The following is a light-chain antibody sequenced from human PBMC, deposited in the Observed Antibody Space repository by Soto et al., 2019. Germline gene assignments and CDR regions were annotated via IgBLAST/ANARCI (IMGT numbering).Light chain of an antibody. CDR1: QSVSSN. V-gene: IGKV3-15*01. Sequence: EIVMTQSPATLSVSPGERATLSCRASQSVSSNSAWYQQKPGQAPRLLIYGASTRATGIPARFSGSGSGTDFTLTISRLEPEDFAVYYCQQYGSSLLLTFGGGTKV. CDR2: GAS. CDR3: QQYGSSLLLT. J-gene: IGKJ4*01.